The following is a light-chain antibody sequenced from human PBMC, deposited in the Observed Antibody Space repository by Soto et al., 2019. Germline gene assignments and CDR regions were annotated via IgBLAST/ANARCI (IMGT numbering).Light chain of an antibody. J-gene: IGKJ2*01. CDR1: QSVSSY. V-gene: IGKV3-11*01. CDR3: QQRSNWPPYT. CDR2: DAS. Sequence: EIVLTQSPATLSLSPGERATLSCRASQSVSSYFAWYQQKPGQAPRLLFYDASNRATGIPARFSGSGSGTDFTLTISSLEPEDFAVYYCQQRSNWPPYTFGQGTKLEIK.